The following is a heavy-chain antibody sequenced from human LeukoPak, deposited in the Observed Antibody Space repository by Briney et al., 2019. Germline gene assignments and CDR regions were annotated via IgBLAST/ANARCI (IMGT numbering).Heavy chain of an antibody. Sequence: GGSLRLPCVVSGFTFSNNFMNWVRQAPGKGLEWGSVIYNAGDAYYADSVKGRFTISRDNSRTSPSLQLNNLKAEDTAVYFCARVPSYYHGSESPYFFDYWGQGALVTVST. J-gene: IGHJ4*02. V-gene: IGHV3-53*01. CDR3: ARVPSYYHGSESPYFFDY. CDR1: GFTFSNNF. CDR2: IYNAGDA. D-gene: IGHD3-10*01.